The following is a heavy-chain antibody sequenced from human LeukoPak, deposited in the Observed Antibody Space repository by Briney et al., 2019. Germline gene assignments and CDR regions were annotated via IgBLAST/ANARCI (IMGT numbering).Heavy chain of an antibody. CDR1: GYTFTSYG. D-gene: IGHD3-10*01. CDR3: ARDHCRQGYYGSGSYSYYFDY. CDR2: ISAYNGNT. V-gene: IGHV1-18*01. J-gene: IGHJ4*02. Sequence: ASVKVSCKASGYTFTSYGISWVRQAPGQGLEWMGWISAYNGNTNYAQKLQGRVTMTTDTSTSTAYMELKSLRSDDTAVYYCARDHCRQGYYGSGSYSYYFDYWGQGTLVTVSS.